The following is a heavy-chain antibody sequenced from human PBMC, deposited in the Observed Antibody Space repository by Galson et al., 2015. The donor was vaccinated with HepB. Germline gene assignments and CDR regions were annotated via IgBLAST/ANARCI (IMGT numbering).Heavy chain of an antibody. CDR1: GFTFRTYG. D-gene: IGHD4-17*01. J-gene: IGHJ4*02. Sequence: SLRLSCAASGFTFRTYGMHWVRQAPGKGLGWVAVASYDGNNKYYADSVKGRFTISRDNAKNTLYLQMNSLRAEDTAVYYCAKDRNYADYGLSTVFDYWGQGALVTVSS. CDR2: ASYDGNNK. V-gene: IGHV3-30*18. CDR3: AKDRNYADYGLSTVFDY.